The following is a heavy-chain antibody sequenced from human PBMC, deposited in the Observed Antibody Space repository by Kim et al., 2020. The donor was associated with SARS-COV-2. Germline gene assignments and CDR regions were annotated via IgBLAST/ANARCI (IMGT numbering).Heavy chain of an antibody. V-gene: IGHV3-30*07. D-gene: IGHD3-22*01. J-gene: IGHJ4*02. CDR3: ARDHGTYYYDSSGSDY. Sequence: DSGKGRFTISKDKSKNTLYLQMNSLRAEDTAVYYCARDHGTYYYDSSGSDYWGQGTLVTVSS.